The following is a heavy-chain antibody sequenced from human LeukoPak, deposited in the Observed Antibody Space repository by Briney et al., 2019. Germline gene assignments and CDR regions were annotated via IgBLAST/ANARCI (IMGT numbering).Heavy chain of an antibody. J-gene: IGHJ3*02. CDR3: AKSHYYDSSGYRAINAFDI. V-gene: IGHV3-21*04. D-gene: IGHD3-22*01. CDR1: GFTFSSYA. CDR2: ISSSSSYI. Sequence: GGSLRLSCAASGFTFSSYAMHWVRQAPGKGLEWVSSISSSSSYIYYADSVKGRFTISRDNSKNTLYLQMNSLRAEDTAVYYCAKSHYYDSSGYRAINAFDIWGQGTMVTVSS.